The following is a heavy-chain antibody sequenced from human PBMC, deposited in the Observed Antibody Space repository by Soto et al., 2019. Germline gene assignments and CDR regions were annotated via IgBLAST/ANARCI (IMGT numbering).Heavy chain of an antibody. CDR1: GFTFNTYG. CDR3: ARGDCTGAYCYSWPFNYGVDV. J-gene: IGHJ6*02. CDR2: IWYDGSNK. V-gene: IGHV3-33*08. D-gene: IGHD2-15*01. Sequence: GGSLRLSCTTSGFTFNTYGMYWVRQAPGKGLEWVAIIWYDGSNKYYGDSVKGRFTISRDNSKSTLYLQMNSLRAEDTALYYCARGDCTGAYCYSWPFNYGVDVWGQGTTVTVSS.